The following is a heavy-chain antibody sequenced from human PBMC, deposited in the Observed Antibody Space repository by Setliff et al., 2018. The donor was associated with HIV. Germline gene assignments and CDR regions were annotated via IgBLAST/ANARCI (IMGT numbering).Heavy chain of an antibody. J-gene: IGHJ6*03. Sequence: PSETLSLTCTVSGGSVSSSLYYWGWIRQPPGKTLEWIGSMYYSGSTYYSSSLKSRVSISLDTSKNQFSLKLSSVTAADTAVYYCAREIRAATIYYYYYMDVWGKGTTVTVSS. CDR1: GGSVSSSLYY. V-gene: IGHV4-39*07. CDR3: AREIRAATIYYYYYMDV. D-gene: IGHD2-15*01. CDR2: MYYSGST.